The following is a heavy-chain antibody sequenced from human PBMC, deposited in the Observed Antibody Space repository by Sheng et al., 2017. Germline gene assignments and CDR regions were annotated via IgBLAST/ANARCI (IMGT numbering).Heavy chain of an antibody. CDR2: INHSGST. V-gene: IGHV4-34*01. CDR3: ARHSRYSGYTQNYYFDY. Sequence: QVQLQQWGAGLLKPSETLSLTCAVYGGSFSGYYWSWIRQPPGKGLEWIGEINHSGSTNYNPSLKSRVTISVDTSKNQFSLKLSSVTAADTAVYYCARHSRYSGYTQNYYFDYWGQGTLVTVSS. J-gene: IGHJ4*02. CDR1: GGSFSGYY. D-gene: IGHD5-12*01.